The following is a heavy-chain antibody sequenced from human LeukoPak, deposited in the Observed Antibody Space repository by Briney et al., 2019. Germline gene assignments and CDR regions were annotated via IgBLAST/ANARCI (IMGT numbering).Heavy chain of an antibody. CDR2: INSDGSSP. D-gene: IGHD2-15*01. J-gene: IGHJ4*02. Sequence: GGSLRLSCTASGFTFSSDWMQWVRQAPGKGLVWVSRINSDGSSPSYADSVKGRFTISRDNSKNTLYLQMNNLSAEDTAVYYCARETSGSFPYWGQGTLVTVSS. V-gene: IGHV3-74*01. CDR3: ARETSGSFPY. CDR1: GFTFSSDW.